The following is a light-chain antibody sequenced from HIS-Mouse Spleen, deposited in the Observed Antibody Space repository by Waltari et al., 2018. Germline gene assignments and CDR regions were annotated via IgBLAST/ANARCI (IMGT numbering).Light chain of an antibody. CDR2: GKN. CDR1: SLRRYY. Sequence: SSELTQDPAVSVALGQTVRITCQGDSLRRYYASWYQQKPGQAPVLVIYGKNNRPSGIPDRFSGSSSGNTASLTITGAQAEDEADYYCNSRDSIGNHVVFGGGTKLTVL. J-gene: IGLJ2*01. V-gene: IGLV3-19*01. CDR3: NSRDSIGNHVV.